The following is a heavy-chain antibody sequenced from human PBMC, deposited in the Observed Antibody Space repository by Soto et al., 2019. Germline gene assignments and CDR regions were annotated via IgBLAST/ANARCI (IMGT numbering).Heavy chain of an antibody. J-gene: IGHJ5*02. D-gene: IGHD6-19*01. V-gene: IGHV1-3*01. CDR3: AREKCGSGSRWLDP. Sequence: ASVKVSCKASGYTFTSYGISWVRQSPGQRLEWMGWINAGNGNTKYSQNFQGRVTINQDTSASTAYMELSSLTSEDTAVYYCAREKCGSGSRWLDPWGQGTLVTVSS. CDR1: GYTFTSYG. CDR2: INAGNGNT.